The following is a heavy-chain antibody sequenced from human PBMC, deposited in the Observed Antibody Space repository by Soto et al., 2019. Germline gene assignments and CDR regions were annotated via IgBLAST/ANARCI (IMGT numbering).Heavy chain of an antibody. CDR2: ISSSRSYI. Sequence: GGSLRLSCAASGFTFSSYSMNWVRQAPGKGLEWVSSISSSRSYIYYADSVKGRFTISRDNAKNSLYLQMSSLRAEDTAVYYCLKDHRRFPLSYYGMDVWGQGTTVTVSS. CDR1: GFTFSSYS. J-gene: IGHJ6*02. CDR3: LKDHRRFPLSYYGMDV. D-gene: IGHD3-10*01. V-gene: IGHV3-21*01.